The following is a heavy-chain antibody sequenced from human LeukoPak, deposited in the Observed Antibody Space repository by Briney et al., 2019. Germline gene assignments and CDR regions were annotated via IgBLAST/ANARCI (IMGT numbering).Heavy chain of an antibody. CDR1: GGSISSGSYF. D-gene: IGHD4-23*01. V-gene: IGHV4-61*02. Sequence: SETLSLTCSVSGGSISSGSYFWTWIRQPAGKGLEWIGRIYTSGTIYYNPSLKSPITISIDTSKNQFSLKLRSVNAADTAVYYCARVNGRNYYFDYWGQGTLVTVSS. J-gene: IGHJ4*02. CDR3: ARVNGRNYYFDY. CDR2: IYTSGTI.